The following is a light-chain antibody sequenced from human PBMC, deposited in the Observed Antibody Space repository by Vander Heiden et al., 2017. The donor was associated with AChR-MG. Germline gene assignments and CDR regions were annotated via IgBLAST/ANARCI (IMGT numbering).Light chain of an antibody. Sequence: DIQPTQSPSSLSASVGDRVTITCRASQSISSYLNWYQQKPGKAPKLLIYAASSLQSGVPSRFSGSGSGTDFTLTISSLQPEDFATYYCQQSYSTLFTFGPGTKVDIK. J-gene: IGKJ3*01. CDR1: QSISSY. V-gene: IGKV1-39*01. CDR2: AAS. CDR3: QQSYSTLFT.